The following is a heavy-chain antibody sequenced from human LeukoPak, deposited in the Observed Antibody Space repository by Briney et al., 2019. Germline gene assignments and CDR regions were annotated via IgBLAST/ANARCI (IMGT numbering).Heavy chain of an antibody. D-gene: IGHD3-10*01. V-gene: IGHV3-30*04. J-gene: IGHJ4*02. CDR3: ARDRTMVHFDY. CDR1: GFTFSSYA. CDR2: ISYDGSNK. Sequence: GGSLRLSCAASGFTFSSYAMHWVRQAPGKGPEWVAVISYDGSNKYYADSVKGRFTISRDNSKNTLYLQMNSLRAEDTAVYYCARDRTMVHFDYWGQGTLVTVSS.